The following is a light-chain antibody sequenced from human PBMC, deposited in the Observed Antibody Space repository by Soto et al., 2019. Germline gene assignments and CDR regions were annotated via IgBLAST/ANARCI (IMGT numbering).Light chain of an antibody. CDR3: QQRSNWPPEVT. Sequence: EIVLTQSPDTLSLSPGERATLSCRASQSVSSSLAWYQQKPDQAPRLLIYDASNRATGIPARFSGSGSGTDFTLTISSLEPEDFAVYYCQQRSNWPPEVTFGPGTKLDIK. CDR2: DAS. CDR1: QSVSSS. J-gene: IGKJ3*01. V-gene: IGKV3-11*01.